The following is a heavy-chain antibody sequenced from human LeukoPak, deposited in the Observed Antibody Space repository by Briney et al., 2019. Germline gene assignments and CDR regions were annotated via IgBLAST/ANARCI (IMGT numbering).Heavy chain of an antibody. V-gene: IGHV3-33*01. J-gene: IGHJ4*02. CDR3: ARVAPDYGDYGGGVG. Sequence: PGRSLRLSCAASGFTFSSYGMHWVRQAPGKGLEWVAVIWYDGSNKYYADSVKGRFTISRDNSKNTLYLQMNSLRAEDTAVYYCARVAPDYGDYGGGVGWGQGTLVTVSS. CDR1: GFTFSSYG. D-gene: IGHD4-17*01. CDR2: IWYDGSNK.